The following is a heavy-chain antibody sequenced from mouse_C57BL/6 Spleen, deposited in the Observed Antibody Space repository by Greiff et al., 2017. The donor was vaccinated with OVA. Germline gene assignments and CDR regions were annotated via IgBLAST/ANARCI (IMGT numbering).Heavy chain of an antibody. CDR2: IYPGDGDT. CDR3: ARRGDYGSSWDYAMDY. V-gene: IGHV1-80*01. J-gene: IGHJ4*01. CDR1: GYAFSSYW. Sequence: VKLMESGAELVKPGASVKISCKASGYAFSSYWMNWVKQRPGKGLEWIGQIYPGDGDTNYNGKFKGKATLTADKSSSTAYMQLSSLTSEYSAVYFCARRGDYGSSWDYAMDYWGQGTSVTVSS. D-gene: IGHD1-1*01.